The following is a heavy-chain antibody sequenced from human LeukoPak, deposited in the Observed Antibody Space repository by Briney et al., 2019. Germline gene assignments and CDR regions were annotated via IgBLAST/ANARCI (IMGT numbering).Heavy chain of an antibody. Sequence: SETLSLTCTVSGGSISTYYWSWIRQPPGKGLEWIGNIYYSGNTNYNPSLKSRVTISVDTSKNQFSLKLSSVTAADTAVYYCASSVKGYYYYYMDVWGRGTTVTISS. CDR3: ASSVKGYYYYYMDV. CDR1: GGSISTYY. V-gene: IGHV4-59*01. D-gene: IGHD6-25*01. J-gene: IGHJ6*03. CDR2: IYYSGNT.